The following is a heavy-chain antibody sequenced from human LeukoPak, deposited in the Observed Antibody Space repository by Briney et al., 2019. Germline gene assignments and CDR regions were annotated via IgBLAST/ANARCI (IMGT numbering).Heavy chain of an antibody. CDR2: INGRGDDT. CDR1: SGFA. Sequence: GGSLRLSCAAFSGFAMSWVRQAPGRGLEWVSPINGRGDDTYYPDSVKGRFTISRDNSNNTLYLQMNSLRAEDTAVYYCATGHRRSSSFFDSWGQGILVTVSS. CDR3: ATGHRRSSSFFDS. V-gene: IGHV3-23*01. J-gene: IGHJ4*02. D-gene: IGHD3-10*01.